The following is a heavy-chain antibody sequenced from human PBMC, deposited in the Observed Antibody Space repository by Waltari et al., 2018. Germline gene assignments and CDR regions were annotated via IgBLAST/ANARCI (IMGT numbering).Heavy chain of an antibody. V-gene: IGHV6-1*02. Sequence: QVQLQQSGPRLVTPSQTLSLTCAISGDSVSSNNPAWNWIRQSPSRGLEWLGRTYYRSQWYYDYAVSVKSRITIKPDTSRNQFSLQLNSVGPEDTAVYYCARELENIFDYWGRGTLVSVSS. CDR3: ARELENIFDY. CDR1: GDSVSSNNPA. J-gene: IGHJ4*02. CDR2: TYYRSQWYY.